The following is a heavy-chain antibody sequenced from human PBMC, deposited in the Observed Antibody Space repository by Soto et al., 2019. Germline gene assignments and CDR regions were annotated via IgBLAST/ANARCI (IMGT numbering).Heavy chain of an antibody. D-gene: IGHD3-16*01. V-gene: IGHV4-59*01. CDR3: ARWGSTYDYYYYMDV. Sequence: PSETLSLTCTVSGGSISSYYWGWIRQPPGKGLEWIGYIYYSGSTNYNPSLKSRVTISVDTSKNQFSLKLSSVTAADTAVYYCARWGSTYDYYYYMDVWGKGTTVTVSS. CDR1: GGSISSYY. CDR2: IYYSGST. J-gene: IGHJ6*03.